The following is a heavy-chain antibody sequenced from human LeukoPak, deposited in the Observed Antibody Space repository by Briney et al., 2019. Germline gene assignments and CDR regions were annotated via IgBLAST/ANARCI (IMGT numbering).Heavy chain of an antibody. CDR3: ARSTLDNWFDP. CDR2: IYYSGST. V-gene: IGHV4-61*01. Sequence: SETLSLTCTVSGGSVSSGSYCWSWIRQPPGKGLEWIGYIYYSGSTNYNPSLKSRVTISVDTSKNQFSLKLSSVTAADTAVYYCARSTLDNWFDPWGQGTLVTVSS. D-gene: IGHD2-2*01. CDR1: GGSVSSGSYC. J-gene: IGHJ5*02.